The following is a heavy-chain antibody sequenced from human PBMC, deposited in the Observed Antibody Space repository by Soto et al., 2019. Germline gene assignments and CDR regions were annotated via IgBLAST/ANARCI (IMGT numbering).Heavy chain of an antibody. Sequence: SETLSLTCTVSGGSISSSSYYWGWFRQPPGKGLEWVGSIYYSGSTYYNPSLKSRVTISVDTSKNQFSLKLSFVTAADMALYYCARHIIRLRSYFDYWGQGTLVTVSS. CDR3: ARHIIRLRSYFDY. CDR1: GGSISSSSYY. CDR2: IYYSGST. V-gene: IGHV4-39*01. J-gene: IGHJ4*02. D-gene: IGHD3-10*01.